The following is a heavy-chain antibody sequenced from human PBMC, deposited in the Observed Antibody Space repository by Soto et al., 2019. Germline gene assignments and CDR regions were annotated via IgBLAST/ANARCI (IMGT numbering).Heavy chain of an antibody. CDR1: GGSISSSSYY. CDR3: ARLTFGVSVAGNYYYGMDV. V-gene: IGHV4-39*01. D-gene: IGHD6-19*01. J-gene: IGHJ6*02. CDR2: IYYSGST. Sequence: PSETLSLTCTVSGGSISSSSYYWGWIRQPPGKGLEWIGSIYYSGSTYYNPSLKSRVTISVDTSKNQFSLKLSSVTAADTAVYYCARLTFGVSVAGNYYYGMDVWGQGTTVTVYS.